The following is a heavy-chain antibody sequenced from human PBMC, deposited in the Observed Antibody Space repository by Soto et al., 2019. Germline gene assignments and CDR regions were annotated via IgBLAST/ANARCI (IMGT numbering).Heavy chain of an antibody. D-gene: IGHD2-21*02. V-gene: IGHV1-69*04. CDR1: GGTFSSYT. Sequence: SVKVSCKASGGTFSSYTISWVRQAPGQGLEWMGRIIPILGIANYAQKFQGRVTMTTDTSTSTAYMELRSLRSDDAAVYYCARDVTTARPMDVWGQGTTVTVSS. CDR2: IIPILGIA. CDR3: ARDVTTARPMDV. J-gene: IGHJ6*02.